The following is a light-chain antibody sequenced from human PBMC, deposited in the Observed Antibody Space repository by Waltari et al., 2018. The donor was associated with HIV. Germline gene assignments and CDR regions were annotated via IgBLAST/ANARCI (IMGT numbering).Light chain of an antibody. Sequence: SYELTQPSSLSVSPGQTARLTCSGDLLAKKYVRWFQQKPGQAPVLVMYKDSERPSGIPARFSGSSSGTTVSLTIGGAQVDDEADYYCYSAADNSGLFGGGTKLTVL. CDR1: LLAKKY. J-gene: IGLJ3*02. V-gene: IGLV3-27*01. CDR2: KDS. CDR3: YSAADNSGL.